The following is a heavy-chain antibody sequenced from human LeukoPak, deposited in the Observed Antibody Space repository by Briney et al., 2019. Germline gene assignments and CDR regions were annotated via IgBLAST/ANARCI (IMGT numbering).Heavy chain of an antibody. CDR2: ISTTSDYI. J-gene: IGHJ4*02. CDR3: TRVGQSYSSSGQALDH. V-gene: IGHV3-21*01. D-gene: IGHD3-22*01. Sequence: GGSLRLSCAASGFTFSSYNMNWVRQAPGKGLEWVSSISTTSDYIYYADSLKGRFTISRDNARNSLFLQMNSLGAEDTAVYYCTRVGQSYSSSGQALDHWGQGTLVTVSS. CDR1: GFTFSSYN.